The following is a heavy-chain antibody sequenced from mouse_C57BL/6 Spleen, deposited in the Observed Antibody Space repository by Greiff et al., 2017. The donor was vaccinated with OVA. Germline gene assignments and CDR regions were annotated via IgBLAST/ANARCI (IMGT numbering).Heavy chain of an antibody. CDR2: IRLKSDNYAT. J-gene: IGHJ2*01. CDR3: TAWTYYFDY. V-gene: IGHV6-3*01. CDR1: GFTFSNFW. Sequence: EVQRVESGGGLVQPGGSMKLSCVASGFTFSNFWMNWVRQSPEKGLEWVAQIRLKSDNYATHYAESVKGRFTISRDDSKSSVYLQMNNLRAEDTGIYYCTAWTYYFDYWGQGTTLTGSS.